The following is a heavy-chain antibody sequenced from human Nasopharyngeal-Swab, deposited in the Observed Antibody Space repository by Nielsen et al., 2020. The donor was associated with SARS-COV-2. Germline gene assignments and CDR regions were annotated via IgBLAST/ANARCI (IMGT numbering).Heavy chain of an antibody. J-gene: IGHJ3*01. CDR1: GDSVSNNRAA. D-gene: IGHD6-13*01. Sequence: SETLSLTCAISGDSVSNNRAAWSWSRQSPSIGLECLGRTYYRSQWNYDYADSVRGRVTVNPDTSRNQVSLHLNSVTPEDTAVYYCARIQQQLPGIVWGQGTMVIVSS. CDR3: ARIQQQLPGIV. V-gene: IGHV6-1*01. CDR2: TYYRSQWNY.